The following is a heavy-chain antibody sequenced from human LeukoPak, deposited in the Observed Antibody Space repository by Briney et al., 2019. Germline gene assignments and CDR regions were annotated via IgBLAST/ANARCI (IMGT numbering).Heavy chain of an antibody. CDR1: GYTFTSYY. Sequence: ASVKVSCKASGYTFTSYYMHWVRQAPGQGLEWMGIINPSGGSTSYAQKFQGRVTMTRDTSISTAYMELSRLRSDDTAVYYCARPERGDFWSGPDYWGQGTLVTVSS. V-gene: IGHV1-46*01. CDR2: INPSGGST. J-gene: IGHJ4*02. D-gene: IGHD3-3*01. CDR3: ARPERGDFWSGPDY.